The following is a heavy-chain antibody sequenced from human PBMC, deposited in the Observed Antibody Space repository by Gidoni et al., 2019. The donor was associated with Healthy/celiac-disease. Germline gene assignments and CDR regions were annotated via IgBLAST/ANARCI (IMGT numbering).Heavy chain of an antibody. CDR3: ARPWYSSYYYGMDV. J-gene: IGHJ6*02. CDR2: IYYSGST. D-gene: IGHD6-13*01. V-gene: IGHV4-39*01. CDR1: GRSISSSSYY. Sequence: HLQLQESGPGLAQPSETLSLTSTVSGRSISSSSYYWGWIRQPPGKGLEWIGSIYYSGSTYYNPSLKSRVTISVDTSKNQFSLKLSSVTAADTAVYYCARPWYSSYYYGMDVWGQGTTVTVSS.